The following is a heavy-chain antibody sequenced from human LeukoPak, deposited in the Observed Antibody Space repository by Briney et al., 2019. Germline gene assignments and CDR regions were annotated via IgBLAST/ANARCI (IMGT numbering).Heavy chain of an antibody. J-gene: IGHJ5*02. CDR1: GFTFTNFE. Sequence: EESLTLSCAASGFTFTNFEMYWVRQAPAKGLEWVSYISYSGSTRSYADSVKGRFTISRDNAKNSLYLQMNSLRAEDTAVYYCARAGPPAFDPWGQGTLVTVSS. V-gene: IGHV3-48*03. CDR2: ISYSGSTR. CDR3: ARAGPPAFDP.